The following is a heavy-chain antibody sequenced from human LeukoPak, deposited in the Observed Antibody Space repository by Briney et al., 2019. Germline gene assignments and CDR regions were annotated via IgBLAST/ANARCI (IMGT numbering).Heavy chain of an antibody. D-gene: IGHD3-10*01. J-gene: IGHJ5*02. CDR3: AKGRMVRGVNWFDP. CDR2: ISGSGGST. Sequence: GGSLRLSCAASGFTFSSYAMSWVRQAPGKGLEWVSAISGSGGSTYYADSVKGRFTISRDNSKNTLYLQMNSLRAEDTAAYYCAKGRMVRGVNWFDPWGQGTLVTVSS. CDR1: GFTFSSYA. V-gene: IGHV3-23*01.